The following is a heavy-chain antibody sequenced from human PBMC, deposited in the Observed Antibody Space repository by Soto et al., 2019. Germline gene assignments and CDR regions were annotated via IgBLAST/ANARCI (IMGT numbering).Heavy chain of an antibody. CDR3: AKDGRFWEGLPHYYYMHV. Sequence: GGSLRLSCAASGFTFSSYGMHWVRQAPGKGLEWVAVISYDGSNKYYADSVKGRFTISRDNSKNTLYLQMNSLRAEDTAVYYFAKDGRFWEGLPHYYYMHVGGKGTTVTVSS. CDR1: GFTFSSYG. V-gene: IGHV3-30*18. CDR2: ISYDGSNK. J-gene: IGHJ6*03. D-gene: IGHD3-3*01.